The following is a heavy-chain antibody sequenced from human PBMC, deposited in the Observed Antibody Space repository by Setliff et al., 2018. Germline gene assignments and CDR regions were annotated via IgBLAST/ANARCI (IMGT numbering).Heavy chain of an antibody. Sequence: SETLSLTCTVSRGSIKSHYGSWIRQPAGKGLEWIGRIFGSGSTNYNPSLKSRVTMSIDTSKNQFFLKVSSVTAADTAVYYCARESELEPLLNYWGQGTQVTVSS. CDR3: ARESELEPLLNY. CDR1: RGSIKSHY. CDR2: IFGSGST. J-gene: IGHJ4*02. V-gene: IGHV4-4*07. D-gene: IGHD1-1*01.